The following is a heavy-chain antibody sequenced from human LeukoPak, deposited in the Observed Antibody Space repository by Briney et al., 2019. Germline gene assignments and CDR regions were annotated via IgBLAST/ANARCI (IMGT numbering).Heavy chain of an antibody. V-gene: IGHV3-21*01. Sequence: GGSLRLSCAASGFTFSNFAMTWVRQAPGKGLEWVSSIVGSSSTYYADSLKGRFTISRDNAKNSLYLQMNSLRAEDTAVYYCARMNWGNWGQGTLVTVSS. CDR3: ARMNWGN. D-gene: IGHD7-27*01. J-gene: IGHJ4*02. CDR1: GFTFSNFA. CDR2: IVGSSST.